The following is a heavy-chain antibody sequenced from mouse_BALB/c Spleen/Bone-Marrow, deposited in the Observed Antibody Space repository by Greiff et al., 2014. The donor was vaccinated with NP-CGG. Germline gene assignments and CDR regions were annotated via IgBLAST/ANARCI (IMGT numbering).Heavy chain of an antibody. J-gene: IGHJ4*01. CDR1: GYTFTDHA. D-gene: IGHD2-14*01. V-gene: IGHV1S137*01. CDR3: ARSGKVRNAMDY. CDR2: ISGYYGDA. Sequence: VQLQESGAKLVRPGVSVKISCKSSGYTFTDHAIHWVKRSHAKSLEWIGVISGYYGDAIYNQKFKGKATMTVDKSSSTAYMELARLTSEDSAIYYCARSGKVRNAMDYWGQGTSVTVSS.